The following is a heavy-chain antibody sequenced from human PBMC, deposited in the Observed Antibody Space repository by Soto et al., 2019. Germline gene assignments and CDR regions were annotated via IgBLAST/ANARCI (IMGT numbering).Heavy chain of an antibody. J-gene: IGHJ5*02. V-gene: IGHV4-39*07. CDR3: ARVPGP. Sequence: PSETLSLTCTVSGASVSSNTFYWGWIRQPPGRGLESIANIYYDGNTYYNPSLESRVTISVDRSKNQFSLKLSSVTAADTAVYYCARVPGPWGQGTLVTVSS. CDR2: IYYDGNT. CDR1: GASVSSNTFY.